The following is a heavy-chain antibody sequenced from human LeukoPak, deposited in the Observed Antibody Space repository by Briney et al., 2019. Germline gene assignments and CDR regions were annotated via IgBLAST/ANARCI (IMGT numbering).Heavy chain of an antibody. CDR1: GFTFSSYW. J-gene: IGHJ4*02. CDR2: IKQDGSEK. Sequence: GGSLTLSCPASGFTFSSYWMSWVRQAPGKGLEWVANIKQDGSEKYYVDSVKGRSTISRDNAKNSLYLQMNSLRAEDTAVYYCARDYPTYYFDYWGQGTLVTVSS. CDR3: ARDYPTYYFDY. V-gene: IGHV3-7*01.